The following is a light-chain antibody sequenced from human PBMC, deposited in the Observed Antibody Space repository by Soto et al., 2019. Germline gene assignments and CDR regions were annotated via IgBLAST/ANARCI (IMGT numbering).Light chain of an antibody. Sequence: DIQMTQSPSSLSASVGDRVTITCRASQSIGPYLSWCQQKPGKPPSLLIYVASALEGGVPSRFSGSGSGTDFTLTISSLQPEDFATYFCQQSHSSPLTFGQGTKVEI. V-gene: IGKV1-39*01. J-gene: IGKJ1*01. CDR1: QSIGPY. CDR3: QQSHSSPLT. CDR2: VAS.